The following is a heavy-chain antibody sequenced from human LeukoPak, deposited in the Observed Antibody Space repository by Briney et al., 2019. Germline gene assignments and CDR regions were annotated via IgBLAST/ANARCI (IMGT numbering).Heavy chain of an antibody. V-gene: IGHV3-74*01. CDR1: GFTFSDYY. J-gene: IGHJ4*02. CDR3: ATAGNYRFDY. D-gene: IGHD1-7*01. Sequence: GGSLRLSCAASGFTFSDYYMSWIRQAPGKGLVWVSRINPDGSTINYADSVKGRFTISRDNAKNTLYLQMNSLRAEDTAVYYCATAGNYRFDYWGQGTLVTVSS. CDR2: INPDGSTI.